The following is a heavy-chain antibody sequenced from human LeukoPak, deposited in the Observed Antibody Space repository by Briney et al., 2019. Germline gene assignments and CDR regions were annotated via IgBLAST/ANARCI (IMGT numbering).Heavy chain of an antibody. D-gene: IGHD6-19*01. CDR1: GFSFSSYA. V-gene: IGHV3-23*01. CDR3: AKRAVPGNAFFDN. Sequence: GGSLRLSRAASGFSFSSYAMSWVRQAPGKGLEWVSSISGSGGSTYYADSVKGRFTISRDNSKNTLFLQMNSLRAEDTAVYYCAKRAVPGNAFFDNWGQGTLVTVSS. J-gene: IGHJ4*02. CDR2: ISGSGGST.